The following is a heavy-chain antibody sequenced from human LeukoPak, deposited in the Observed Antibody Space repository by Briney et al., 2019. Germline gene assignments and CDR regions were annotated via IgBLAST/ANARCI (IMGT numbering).Heavy chain of an antibody. CDR3: TRDHYDYVWGSYFPCD. CDR1: GFTLGDYA. V-gene: IGHV3-49*03. Sequence: GGSLRLSCTASGFTLGDYAMSWFRQAPGKGLEWVGFIRSKAYGGTTEYAASVKGRLTISRDDSKSIAYLQMNRLKTEDTAVYYCTRDHYDYVWGSYFPCDWGQGTLVTVSS. J-gene: IGHJ4*02. D-gene: IGHD3-16*01. CDR2: IRSKAYGGTT.